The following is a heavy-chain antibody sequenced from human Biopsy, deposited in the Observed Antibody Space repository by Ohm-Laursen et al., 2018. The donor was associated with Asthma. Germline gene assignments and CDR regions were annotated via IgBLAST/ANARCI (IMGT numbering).Heavy chain of an antibody. CDR1: GVSIRSYY. J-gene: IGHJ4*02. D-gene: IGHD3-22*01. CDR2: IHYSGST. Sequence: SETLSLTCTVSGVSIRSYYWTWIRQPPGKGLEWIGNIHYSGSTYSNPSLKSRVTISVDTSKKQISLRLSSVTAADTAVYYCASGRYHSDSRDLLDYWGQGTLVTVSS. V-gene: IGHV4-59*12. CDR3: ASGRYHSDSRDLLDY.